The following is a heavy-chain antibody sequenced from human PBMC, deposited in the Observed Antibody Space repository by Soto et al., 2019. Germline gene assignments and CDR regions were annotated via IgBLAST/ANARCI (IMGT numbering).Heavy chain of an antibody. Sequence: SETLSLTCAVYGGSFSGYYWSWIRQPPGKGLEWIGEINHSGSTNYNPSLKSRVTISVDTSKNQFSLKLSSVTAADTAVYYCARGPSGWSYYFDYWGQGTLVTVS. CDR1: GGSFSGYY. V-gene: IGHV4-34*01. CDR3: ARGPSGWSYYFDY. D-gene: IGHD6-19*01. CDR2: INHSGST. J-gene: IGHJ4*02.